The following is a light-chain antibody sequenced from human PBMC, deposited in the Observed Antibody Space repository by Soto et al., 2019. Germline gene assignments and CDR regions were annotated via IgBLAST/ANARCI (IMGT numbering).Light chain of an antibody. CDR2: WAS. Sequence: DNVMTQSPDSLAVSLGERATINCKSSQSVLYSSNNKNYLTWYQQKPGQPPKLLIYWASTRESGVPDRFSGSGSVTDFTLTISSLQAEDVAVYYCQQYYSTPYTFGQGTKLEIK. CDR3: QQYYSTPYT. J-gene: IGKJ2*01. CDR1: QSVLYSSNNKNY. V-gene: IGKV4-1*01.